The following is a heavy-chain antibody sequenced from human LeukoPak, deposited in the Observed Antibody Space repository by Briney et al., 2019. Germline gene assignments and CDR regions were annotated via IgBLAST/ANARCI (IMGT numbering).Heavy chain of an antibody. Sequence: GGSLRLSCAASGFTFITYSMAWVRQAPGKGLEWVSSISSITSSYIHYADSVKGRFTISRDNVKNSLYLQMNSLRAEDTAIYYCAKEAVSGSFDYWGQGTPVTVSS. CDR3: AKEAVSGSFDY. CDR2: ISSITSSYI. J-gene: IGHJ4*02. V-gene: IGHV3-21*04. D-gene: IGHD6-19*01. CDR1: GFTFITYS.